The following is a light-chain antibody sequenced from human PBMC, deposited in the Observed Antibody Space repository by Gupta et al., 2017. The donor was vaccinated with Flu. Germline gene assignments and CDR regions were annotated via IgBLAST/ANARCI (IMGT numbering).Light chain of an antibody. J-gene: IGKJ1*01. Sequence: CLGERATINCKSSQSVLYSSNNKNYLAWYQQKPGQPPKLLIYWASTRESGVPDRYSGSGSGTDFTLTISSLQADDVAVYYCQQYYSTPQTFGQGTKVEIK. CDR3: QQYYSTPQT. CDR1: QSVLYSSNNKNY. V-gene: IGKV4-1*01. CDR2: WAS.